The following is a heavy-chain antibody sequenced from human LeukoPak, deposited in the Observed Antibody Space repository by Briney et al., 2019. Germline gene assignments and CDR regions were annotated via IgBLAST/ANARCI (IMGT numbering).Heavy chain of an antibody. J-gene: IGHJ4*02. CDR2: INPNSGGT. CDR3: ARDLRIAVARGDDY. D-gene: IGHD6-19*01. CDR1: GYTFTGYY. V-gene: IGHV1-2*02. Sequence: ASVKVSCKASGYTFTGYYMRWVRQAPGQGLEWMGWINPNSGGTNYAQKFQGRVTMTRDTSISTAYMELSRLRSDDTAVYYCARDLRIAVARGDDYWGQGTLVTVSS.